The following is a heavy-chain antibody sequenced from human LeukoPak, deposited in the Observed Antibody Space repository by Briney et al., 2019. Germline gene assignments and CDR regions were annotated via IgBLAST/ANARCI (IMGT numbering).Heavy chain of an antibody. J-gene: IGHJ3*02. CDR2: LYNGGDT. CDR3: ARGVEASGVGFYAFDI. V-gene: IGHV4-4*07. D-gene: IGHD6-13*01. CDR1: GASIGSFY. Sequence: SETLSLTCTVSGASIGSFYWVWIRQPAGKGLEWIGRLYNGGDTNYSPSLRSRVTMPVDTSKNQFSLKLKSVTAADTAVYYWARGVEASGVGFYAFDIWGQGTMVTVSS.